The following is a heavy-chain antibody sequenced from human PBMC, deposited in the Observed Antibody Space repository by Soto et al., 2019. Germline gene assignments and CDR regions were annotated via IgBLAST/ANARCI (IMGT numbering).Heavy chain of an antibody. Sequence: SETLSLTCGVSGGTVRSPDWWTWVRQPPGKGLEWIGEIFQSGSTNYTPSLESRVTISVDKSKNQFSLTLTSVTAADTAVYFCARGRGRYSSGWSWFDPWGQGILVTVSS. D-gene: IGHD6-19*01. J-gene: IGHJ5*02. CDR3: ARGRGRYSSGWSWFDP. CDR2: IFQSGST. V-gene: IGHV4-4*02. CDR1: GGTVRSPDW.